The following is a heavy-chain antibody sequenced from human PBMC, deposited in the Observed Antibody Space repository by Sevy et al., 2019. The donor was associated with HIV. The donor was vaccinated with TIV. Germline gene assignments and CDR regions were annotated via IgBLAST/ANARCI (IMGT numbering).Heavy chain of an antibody. CDR3: ATTSTPLYYYALDV. Sequence: VGSLRLSCAASGFTVSSNYMSWVRQAPGKGLEWVSVIYSGEYTYYADSVKGRFTISRDISKNTLNLQMYSLRAEDTAIYYCATTSTPLYYYALDVWGQGTTVTVSS. V-gene: IGHV3-53*01. CDR1: GFTVSSNY. D-gene: IGHD1-26*01. J-gene: IGHJ6*02. CDR2: IYSGEYT.